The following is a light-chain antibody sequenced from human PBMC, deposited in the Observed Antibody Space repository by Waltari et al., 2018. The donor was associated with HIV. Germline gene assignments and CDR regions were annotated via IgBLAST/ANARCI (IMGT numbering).Light chain of an antibody. V-gene: IGLV2-23*02. CDR3: CAYAGSTTYVI. J-gene: IGLJ2*01. CDR2: EVS. CDR1: SSDGGGYNL. Sequence: QSALTQPASVSGSPGQSITISCTGTSSDGGGYNLVSWYQQHPGQAPKLMIYEVSKRPSGVSNRFSGSKSGNTASLTISGLQAEDEADYYCCAYAGSTTYVIFGGGTKLTVL.